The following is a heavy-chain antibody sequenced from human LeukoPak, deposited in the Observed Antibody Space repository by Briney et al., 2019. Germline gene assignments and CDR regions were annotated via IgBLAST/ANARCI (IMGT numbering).Heavy chain of an antibody. J-gene: IGHJ4*02. CDR3: AYESSAYYVY. Sequence: ASVKISCRASGYTFTRNGISWVRQAPGEGLEWMGWFSDYNGNTNYAQKFQGRVTMTTDTPTSTAYMERRSLRSDDTAVYYCAYESSAYYVYWGQGTLVTVSS. CDR1: GYTFTRNG. V-gene: IGHV1-18*01. CDR2: FSDYNGNT. D-gene: IGHD3-22*01.